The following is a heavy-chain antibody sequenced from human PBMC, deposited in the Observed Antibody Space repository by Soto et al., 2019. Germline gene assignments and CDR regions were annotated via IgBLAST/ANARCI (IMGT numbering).Heavy chain of an antibody. CDR1: GCTFSSHA. J-gene: IGHJ4*02. CDR2: ITDSGGDT. Sequence: PGGSLRLSCSASGCTFSSHAMSWVRQAQGKGLEWVSAITDSGGDTYSADSVKGRFTISRDNSKTTLYLQMNSLRVEDTAVYYCAKGSAGSRPYYFDYWGQGTPVTVSS. CDR3: AKGSAGSRPYYFDY. V-gene: IGHV3-23*01. D-gene: IGHD2-15*01.